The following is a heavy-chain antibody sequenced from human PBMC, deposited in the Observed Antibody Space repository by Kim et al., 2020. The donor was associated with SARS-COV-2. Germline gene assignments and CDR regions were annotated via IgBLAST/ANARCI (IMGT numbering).Heavy chain of an antibody. J-gene: IGHJ4*02. Sequence: GGSLRLSCAASGFTFDDYVMHWVRQAPGKGLEWVSGISWNSGSIGYADSGKGRFTISRDNAKNSLYLQMNSLRAEDTALYYCAKDIGYSSGGFDYWGQGTLVTVSS. CDR1: GFTFDDYV. D-gene: IGHD5-18*01. V-gene: IGHV3-9*01. CDR3: AKDIGYSSGGFDY. CDR2: ISWNSGSI.